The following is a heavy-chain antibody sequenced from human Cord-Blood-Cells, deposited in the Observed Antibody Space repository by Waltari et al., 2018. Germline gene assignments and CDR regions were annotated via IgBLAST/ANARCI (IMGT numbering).Heavy chain of an antibody. CDR3: AREGRAADAFDI. J-gene: IGHJ3*02. Sequence: QVQLVASGVGVVQPGGSLRLSCAAYVFTFSCYAMQWDRQAPGKGLEWVAVISYYGSNKYYADSVKGRVTISRDNSKNTLYLQMNSLRAEDTAVYYCAREGRAADAFDIWGQGTMVTVSS. CDR1: VFTFSCYA. CDR2: ISYYGSNK. V-gene: IGHV3-30*04. D-gene: IGHD6-13*01.